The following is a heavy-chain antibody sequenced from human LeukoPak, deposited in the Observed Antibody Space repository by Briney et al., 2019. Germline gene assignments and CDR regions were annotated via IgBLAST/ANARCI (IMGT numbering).Heavy chain of an antibody. V-gene: IGHV5-51*01. CDR2: IYPGDSDT. CDR1: GFSFTSYW. Sequence: GESLQISCKGSGFSFTSYWIGWVRQVPGKGLEWMGIIYPGDSDTRYSPSFQGQVTISADKSISTAYLQWNSLKASDTAMYYCARHLYSSSCYDYWGQGTLVTVSS. CDR3: ARHLYSSSCYDY. J-gene: IGHJ4*02. D-gene: IGHD6-13*01.